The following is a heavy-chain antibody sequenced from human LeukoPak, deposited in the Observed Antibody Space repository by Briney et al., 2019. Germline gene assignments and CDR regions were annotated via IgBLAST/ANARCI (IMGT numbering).Heavy chain of an antibody. Sequence: PGGSLRLSCAASGFTFTSYSMTWVRQAPGKGLEWVSAISADGGDTYYADSVKGRFTISRDNPKNTLFPQMSSLRVEDTAVYYCANGAAGRYCSSTTCYRWGQGTLVTVSS. V-gene: IGHV3-23*01. CDR1: GFTFTSYS. J-gene: IGHJ4*02. CDR3: ANGAAGRYCSSTTCYR. CDR2: ISADGGDT. D-gene: IGHD2-2*01.